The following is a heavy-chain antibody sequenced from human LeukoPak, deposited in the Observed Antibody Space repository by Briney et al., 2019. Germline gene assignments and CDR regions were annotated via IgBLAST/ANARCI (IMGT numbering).Heavy chain of an antibody. Sequence: PSETLSLTCTVSGGSISGYYWSWIRQPPGKGLEWIGYIYYSGSTNYNPSLKSRVTISVYTSKNQFALKVSSVTAAYTAVYYCARSYSATDYWGQGTLVTVSS. CDR1: GGSISGYY. CDR2: IYYSGST. D-gene: IGHD4-11*01. J-gene: IGHJ4*02. CDR3: ARSYSATDY. V-gene: IGHV4-59*01.